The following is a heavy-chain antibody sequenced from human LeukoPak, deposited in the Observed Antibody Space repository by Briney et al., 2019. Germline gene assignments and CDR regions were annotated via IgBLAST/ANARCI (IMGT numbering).Heavy chain of an antibody. J-gene: IGHJ4*02. CDR2: ISSTSSTI. V-gene: IGHV3-48*02. D-gene: IGHD3-9*01. CDR1: GFTFSSYS. CDR3: AGSYTYDILSGLPGY. Sequence: GGSLRLSCVASGFTFSSYSMNWVRQAPGIGLEWVSYISSTSSTIYYADSVKGRFTISRDNAKNSLYLQMNSLRDEDTAVYYCAGSYTYDILSGLPGYWGQGTLVTVSS.